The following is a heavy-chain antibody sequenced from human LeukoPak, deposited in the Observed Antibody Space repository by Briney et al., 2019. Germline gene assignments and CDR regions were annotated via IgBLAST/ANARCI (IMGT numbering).Heavy chain of an antibody. D-gene: IGHD3-10*01. J-gene: IGHJ4*02. CDR1: GFTFRNCA. CDR3: AKHVSGSLSYFDY. V-gene: IGHV3-23*01. Sequence: SGGSLRLSCAASGFTFRNCAMSWVRQAPGKGLEWVSGISGTGYNTYYADSVKGRFTISRDNSKNTLYLQMNSLGAEDTAVYYCAKHVSGSLSYFDYWGQRTLVTVSS. CDR2: ISGTGYNT.